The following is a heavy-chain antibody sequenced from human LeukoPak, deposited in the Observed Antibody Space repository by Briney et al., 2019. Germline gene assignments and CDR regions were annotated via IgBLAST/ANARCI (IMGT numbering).Heavy chain of an antibody. CDR3: ARDSTTEGFDY. CDR1: GFTVSSNY. J-gene: IGHJ4*02. Sequence: GGSLRLSCAASGFTVSSNYMSWVRQAPGKGPEWVSVIYSGGSTYYADSVKGRFTISRDNSKNTLYLQMNSLRAEDTAVYYCARDSTTEGFDYWGQGTLVTVSS. D-gene: IGHD1-1*01. V-gene: IGHV3-53*01. CDR2: IYSGGST.